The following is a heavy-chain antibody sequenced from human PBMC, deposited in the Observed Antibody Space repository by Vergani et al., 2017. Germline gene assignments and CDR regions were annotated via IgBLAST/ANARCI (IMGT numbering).Heavy chain of an antibody. CDR1: GFTFSSHA. D-gene: IGHD3-22*01. CDR2: IKNTGDST. V-gene: IGHV3-23*01. J-gene: IGHJ3*02. CDR3: ARXPSTVVVIPDAFDI. Sequence: EVQLLQSEGAVVQPGGSLRLSCVASGFTFSSHAMSWVRQGHGQGLEWVSSIKNTGDSTHYADSVKGRFTISRDNSKNTLYLQMNSLRVEDTAVYYCARXPSTVVVIPDAFDIWGQGTMVTVSS.